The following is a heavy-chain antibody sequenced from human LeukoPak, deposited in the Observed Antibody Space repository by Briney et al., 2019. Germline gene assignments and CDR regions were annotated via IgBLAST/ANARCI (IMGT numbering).Heavy chain of an antibody. Sequence: PGGSLRLSCAASGFTVSSNYMSWVRQAPGKGLEWVSVIYSGGSTYYADSVKGRFAISRDKSKNTLYLQMNSLRAEDTAVYYCARSGYYYHNWFDPWGQGTLVTVSS. D-gene: IGHD3-22*01. J-gene: IGHJ5*02. CDR2: IYSGGST. CDR1: GFTVSSNY. CDR3: ARSGYYYHNWFDP. V-gene: IGHV3-66*01.